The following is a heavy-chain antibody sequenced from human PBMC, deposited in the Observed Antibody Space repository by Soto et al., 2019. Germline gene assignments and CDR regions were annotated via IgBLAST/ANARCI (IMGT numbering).Heavy chain of an antibody. Sequence: SETLSLTCTVSGGSISSYYWSWIRQPPGKGLEWIGYIYYSGSTNYNPSLKSRVTISVDTSKNQFSLKLSSVTAADTAVYYCARETATGLFDYWGQGTLVTVSS. J-gene: IGHJ4*02. CDR1: GGSISSYY. V-gene: IGHV4-59*01. CDR2: IYYSGST. CDR3: ARETATGLFDY.